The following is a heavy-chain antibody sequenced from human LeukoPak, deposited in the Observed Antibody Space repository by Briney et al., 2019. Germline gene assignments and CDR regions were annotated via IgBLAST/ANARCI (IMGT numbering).Heavy chain of an antibody. CDR2: INPNSGGT. Sequence: ASVKVSCKASGYTFTGYYMHSVRQAPGQGLEWMGWINPNSGGTNYAQKFQGRVAMTRDTSISTAYMELSRLRSDDTAVYYCARDLYDILTGYTDWGQGTLVTVSS. V-gene: IGHV1-2*02. J-gene: IGHJ4*02. CDR1: GYTFTGYY. CDR3: ARDLYDILTGYTD. D-gene: IGHD3-9*01.